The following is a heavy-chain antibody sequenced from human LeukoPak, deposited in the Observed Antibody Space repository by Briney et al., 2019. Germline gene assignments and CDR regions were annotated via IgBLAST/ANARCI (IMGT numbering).Heavy chain of an antibody. V-gene: IGHV4-59*08. CDR3: ASSDGWYEAGNYFDY. CDR1: GGSISSYY. CDR2: IYYSGST. D-gene: IGHD6-19*01. J-gene: IGHJ4*02. Sequence: PSETLSLTCTVSGGSISSYYWSWIRQPPGKGLEWIGYIYYSGSTNYNPSLKSRVTISVDTSKNQFSLKLSSVTAADTAVYYCASSDGWYEAGNYFDYWGQGTLVTVSS.